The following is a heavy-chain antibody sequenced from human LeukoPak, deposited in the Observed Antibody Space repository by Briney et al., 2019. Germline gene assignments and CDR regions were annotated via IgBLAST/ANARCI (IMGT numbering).Heavy chain of an antibody. D-gene: IGHD4-17*01. CDR2: IWYDGSNK. Sequence: GGSLRLSCAASGFTFSSYGMHWVRQAPGKGLEWVAVIWYDGSNKYYADSVKGRFTISRDNSKNTLYLQMNSLRAEDTAVYYCARVGQHGDSSDYWGQGTLVTVSS. J-gene: IGHJ4*02. CDR3: ARVGQHGDSSDY. CDR1: GFTFSSYG. V-gene: IGHV3-33*01.